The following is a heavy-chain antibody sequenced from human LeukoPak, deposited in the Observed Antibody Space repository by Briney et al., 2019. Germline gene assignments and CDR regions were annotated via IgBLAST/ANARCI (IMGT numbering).Heavy chain of an antibody. CDR2: INPNSGGT. Sequence: EASVKVSCXASGYTFTGYYMHWVRQAPGQGLEWMGWINPNSGGTNYAQKFQGRVTMTRDTSISTAYMELSRLRSDDTAVYYCAKTTVTTLAALFDYWGQRTLVTVSS. D-gene: IGHD4-17*01. CDR3: AKTTVTTLAALFDY. J-gene: IGHJ4*02. V-gene: IGHV1-2*02. CDR1: GYTFTGYY.